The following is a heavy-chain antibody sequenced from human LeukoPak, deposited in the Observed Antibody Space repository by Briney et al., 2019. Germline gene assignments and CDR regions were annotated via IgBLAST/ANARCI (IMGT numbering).Heavy chain of an antibody. Sequence: SETLSLTCAVYGGSFSGYYWSWVRQPPEKGLEWIGEINHSGSTNYNPSLKSRVTISVDTSKNQISLELTSVTAADTAVYYCARRRYDASGYYPSRGRYFDYWGQGTLVTVSS. J-gene: IGHJ4*02. V-gene: IGHV4-34*01. D-gene: IGHD3-22*01. CDR2: INHSGST. CDR3: ARRRYDASGYYPSRGRYFDY. CDR1: GGSFSGYY.